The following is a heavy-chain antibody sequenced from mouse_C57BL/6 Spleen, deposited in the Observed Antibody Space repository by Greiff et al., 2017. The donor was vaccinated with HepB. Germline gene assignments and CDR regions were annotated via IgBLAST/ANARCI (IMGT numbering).Heavy chain of an antibody. J-gene: IGHJ4*01. V-gene: IGHV1-26*01. CDR1: GYTFTDHY. Sequence: EVQLQQSGPELVKPGASVKISCKASGYTFTDHYMNWVKQSHGKSLEWIGDINPNNGGTSYNQKFKGKATLTVDKSSSTAYMELRSLTSEDSAVYYCAREVAYYDCDYYAMDYWGQGTSVTVSS. CDR3: AREVAYYDCDYYAMDY. D-gene: IGHD2-4*01. CDR2: INPNNGGT.